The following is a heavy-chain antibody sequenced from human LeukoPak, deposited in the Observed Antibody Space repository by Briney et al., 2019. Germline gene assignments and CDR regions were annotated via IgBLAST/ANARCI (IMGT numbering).Heavy chain of an antibody. J-gene: IGHJ4*02. D-gene: IGHD3-22*01. CDR2: IYHSGST. CDR3: ASWGYYYDSSGYYYDY. CDR1: GYSISSGYY. Sequence: PSETLSLTCTVSGYSISSGYYWGWIRQPPGKGLEWIGSIYHSGSTYYNPSLKSRVTISVDTSKNQFSLKLSSVTAADTAVYYCASWGYYYDSSGYYYDYWGQGTLVTVSS. V-gene: IGHV4-38-2*02.